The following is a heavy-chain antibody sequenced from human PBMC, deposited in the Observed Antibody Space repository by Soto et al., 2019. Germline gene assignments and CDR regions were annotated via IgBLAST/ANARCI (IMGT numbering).Heavy chain of an antibody. J-gene: IGHJ6*02. Sequence: GGSLRLSCAASGFTFDDYAMHWVRQAPGKGLEWVSGISWNSGSIGYADSVKGRFTISRDNAKNSLYLQMNSLRAEDTELYYYAKDISREEHSSSWYDYYYGKDGGGPGTKVTVSS. CDR1: GFTFDDYA. CDR3: AKDISREEHSSSWYDYYYGKDG. V-gene: IGHV3-9*01. D-gene: IGHD6-13*01. CDR2: ISWNSGSI.